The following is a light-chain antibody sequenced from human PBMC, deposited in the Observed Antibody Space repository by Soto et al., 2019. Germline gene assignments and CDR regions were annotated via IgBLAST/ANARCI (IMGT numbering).Light chain of an antibody. V-gene: IGKV3-15*01. J-gene: IGKJ1*01. Sequence: EIVMKKSPATLSVSPGGGATLSCRASQSISDTLAWYQQKPGQAPRLLIYGASRRATGIPARFSGSGSGTEFTLTISSLQSEDFTVYYCQQYNNLPRTFCQGTMVDVK. CDR3: QQYNNLPRT. CDR2: GAS. CDR1: QSISDT.